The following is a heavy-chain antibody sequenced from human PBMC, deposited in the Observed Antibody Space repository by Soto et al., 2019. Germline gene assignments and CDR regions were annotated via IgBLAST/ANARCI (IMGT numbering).Heavy chain of an antibody. V-gene: IGHV3-48*01. CDR1: GFTFSSHS. D-gene: IGHD3-10*01. J-gene: IGHJ6*03. Sequence: GGSLRLSCAASGFTFSSHSMNWVRQAPGKGLEWVSYISSSSSTIYYADSVKGRFTISRDNAKNSLYLQMNSLRAEDTAVYYCAKMVRGSNIDYYHYIDVWGKGTTVTVSS. CDR2: ISSSSSTI. CDR3: AKMVRGSNIDYYHYIDV.